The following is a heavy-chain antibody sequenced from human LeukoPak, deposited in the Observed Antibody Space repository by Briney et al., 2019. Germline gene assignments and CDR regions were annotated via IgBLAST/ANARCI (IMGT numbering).Heavy chain of an antibody. CDR1: GYTFTTYG. J-gene: IGHJ6*02. D-gene: IGHD1-26*01. Sequence: ASVKVSCKTSGYTFTTYGITWVRQAPGQGLEWMGWISANKGKTNYAQKLQGRVTMTTDTSTSTAYMELRSLRSDDTAVYYCARDGSIVGANGALLYYYYGMDVWGQGTTVTVSS. V-gene: IGHV1-18*01. CDR2: ISANKGKT. CDR3: ARDGSIVGANGALLYYYYGMDV.